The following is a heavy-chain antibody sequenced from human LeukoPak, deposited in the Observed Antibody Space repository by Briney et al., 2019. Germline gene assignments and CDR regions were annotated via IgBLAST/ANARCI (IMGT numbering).Heavy chain of an antibody. CDR3: ARTPGIAVAGSFDY. J-gene: IGHJ4*02. CDR2: IYYSGST. D-gene: IGHD6-19*01. V-gene: IGHV4-31*03. Sequence: SETLSLTCTVSGGSISSGGYYWSWIRQHPGKGLEWIGYIYYSGSTYYNPSLKSRVTISVDTSKNQFSLKLSSVTAADTAVYYWARTPGIAVAGSFDYWGQGTLVTVSS. CDR1: GGSISSGGYY.